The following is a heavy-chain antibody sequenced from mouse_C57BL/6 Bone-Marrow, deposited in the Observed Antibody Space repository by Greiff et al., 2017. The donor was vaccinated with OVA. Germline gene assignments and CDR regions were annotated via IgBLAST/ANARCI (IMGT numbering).Heavy chain of an antibody. CDR2: IDPSGGCT. Sequence: QVQLQQSGAELVKPGASVKLSCKASGYTFTSYWMQWVKQRPGQGLEWIGVIDPSGGCTNYNEKFKGKATLTADTSSSTAYMQLSRLTSEDSEVEVCARANYYSSSSFDYWGQGTTLTVSS. CDR3: ARANYYSSSSFDY. CDR1: GYTFTSYW. D-gene: IGHD1-1*01. V-gene: IGHV1-50*01. J-gene: IGHJ2*01.